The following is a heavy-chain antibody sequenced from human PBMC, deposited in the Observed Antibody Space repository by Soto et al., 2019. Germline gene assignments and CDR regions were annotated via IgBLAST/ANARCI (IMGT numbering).Heavy chain of an antibody. CDR3: ARDWLRRDDILTPSWNFNL. CDR2: ISGSGNSP. Sequence: EVQMVESGGRLVQRGGSLRLSCSGSGFIFGDHVMDWVRQAPGKGLEWVAGISGSGNSPFFRDSVKGRFTISRDNSKNTLYLQINNLRPGDTAVYYCARDWLRRDDILTPSWNFNLWGQGTLVTAS. CDR1: GFIFGDHV. V-gene: IGHV3-23*04. J-gene: IGHJ2*01. D-gene: IGHD3-9*01.